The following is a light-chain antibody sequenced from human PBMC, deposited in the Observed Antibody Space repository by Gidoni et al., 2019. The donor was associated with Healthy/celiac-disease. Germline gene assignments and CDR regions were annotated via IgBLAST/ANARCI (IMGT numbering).Light chain of an antibody. V-gene: IGKV1-39*01. CDR2: AAS. CDR3: QQGYSTPVT. CDR1: QSISSY. J-gene: IGKJ2*01. Sequence: DIQRTQSPSSLSASVGDRVTNTCRASQSISSYLHWYQQKPGKAPKLLIYAASSLHSGVPSRFSGGGSWTDFTLTISSLQPEDFGTYYYQQGYSTPVTFGQGTKLEIK.